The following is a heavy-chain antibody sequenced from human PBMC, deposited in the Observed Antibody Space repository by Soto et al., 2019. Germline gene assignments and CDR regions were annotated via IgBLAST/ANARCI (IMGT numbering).Heavy chain of an antibody. Sequence: LRLSCAVSGLTFNNYAMSWVRQASGKGLEWVSALSGSGVSTYYADSVRGRITIPRGNSKDTVYLQMNSLSADDTPLYYCSKGEASYGHSRHDDWGQGTLVTVSS. CDR1: GLTFNNYA. J-gene: IGHJ4*02. CDR3: SKGEASYGHSRHDD. V-gene: IGHV3-23*01. CDR2: LSGSGVST. D-gene: IGHD3-10*01.